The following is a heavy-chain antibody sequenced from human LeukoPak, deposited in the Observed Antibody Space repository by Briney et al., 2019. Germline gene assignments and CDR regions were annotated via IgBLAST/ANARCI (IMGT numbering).Heavy chain of an antibody. J-gene: IGHJ6*03. V-gene: IGHV3-30*02. CDR1: GFTFDSYA. D-gene: IGHD3-22*01. CDR2: IRHDGSNK. Sequence: GGSLRLACAVSGFTFDSYAMTWVRQAPGKGLEWVAFIRHDGSNKYYADSVKGRFTISRDNSKNTLYLQMNSLRAGDTAVYYCAKGSKLVVITRDHYMAVWGKGTTVTISS. CDR3: AKGSKLVVITRDHYMAV.